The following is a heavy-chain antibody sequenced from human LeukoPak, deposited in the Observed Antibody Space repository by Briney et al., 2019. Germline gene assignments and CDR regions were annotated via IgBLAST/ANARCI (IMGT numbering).Heavy chain of an antibody. Sequence: GGSLRLSCAASGFTFSSYAMSWVRQAPGKGLEWVSAISSSGDSTYYADSVKGRFTISRDNSKNTLYMQMNSLRAEDTAVFYCAKDRVGTTKATSFDSWGQGTLVTVS. CDR3: AKDRVGTTKATSFDS. D-gene: IGHD1-26*01. J-gene: IGHJ4*02. V-gene: IGHV3-23*01. CDR1: GFTFSSYA. CDR2: ISSSGDST.